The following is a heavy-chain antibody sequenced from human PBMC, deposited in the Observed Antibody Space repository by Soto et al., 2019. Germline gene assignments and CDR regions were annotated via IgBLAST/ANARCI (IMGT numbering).Heavy chain of an antibody. CDR3: VRGMEQQLVVWFDP. J-gene: IGHJ5*02. D-gene: IGHD6-13*01. CDR1: GGSISSYY. CDR2: IYYSGST. V-gene: IGHV4-59*01. Sequence: SETLSLTCTVSGGSISSYYWSWIRQPPGKGLEWIGYIYYSGSTNYNPSLKSRVTISVDTSKNQFSLKLSSVTAADTAVYYCVRGMEQQLVVWFDPWGQGTLVTVSS.